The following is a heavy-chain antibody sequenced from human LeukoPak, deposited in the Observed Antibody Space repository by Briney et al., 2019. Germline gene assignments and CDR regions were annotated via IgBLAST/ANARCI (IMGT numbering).Heavy chain of an antibody. J-gene: IGHJ3*02. D-gene: IGHD3-10*01. CDR1: GGSISSYY. V-gene: IGHV4-4*07. CDR2: IYTSGST. CDR3: ARGGPSSGSYYDDAFDI. Sequence: SETLSLTCTVSGGSISSYYWSWIRQPAGKGLEWIGRIYTSGSTNYNPSLKSRVTMSVDTSKNQFSLKLSSVTAADTAVYYCARGGPSSGSYYDDAFDIWGQGTMVTVSS.